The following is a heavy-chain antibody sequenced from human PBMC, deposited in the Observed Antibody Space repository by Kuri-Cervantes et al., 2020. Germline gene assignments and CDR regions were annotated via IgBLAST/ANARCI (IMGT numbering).Heavy chain of an antibody. CDR3: ARGRGAPRSPDYGMDV. V-gene: IGHV3-7*01. D-gene: IGHD3-10*01. CDR1: GFTFSSYG. Sequence: GESLKISCAASGFTFSSYGMHWVRQAPGKGLEWVANIKQDGSEKYYVDSVKGRFTISRDNAKNSLYLQMNSLRAEDTAVYYCARGRGAPRSPDYGMDVWGQGTTVTVSS. J-gene: IGHJ6*02. CDR2: IKQDGSEK.